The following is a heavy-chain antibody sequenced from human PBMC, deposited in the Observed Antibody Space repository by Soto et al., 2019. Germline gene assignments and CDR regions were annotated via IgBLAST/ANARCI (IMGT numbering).Heavy chain of an antibody. CDR3: ARDIPYNYDIYGMDV. CDR1: GYTFTSYG. J-gene: IGHJ6*02. Sequence: QVQLVQSGAEVKKPGASVKVSCKASGYTFTSYGISWVRQAPGQGLEWMGWINPYNGNTNYAQKIQGRVTMTTDTPTSTAYVELRSLRSADTAVYYCARDIPYNYDIYGMDVWGQGTTVTVSS. D-gene: IGHD3-22*01. V-gene: IGHV1-18*04. CDR2: INPYNGNT.